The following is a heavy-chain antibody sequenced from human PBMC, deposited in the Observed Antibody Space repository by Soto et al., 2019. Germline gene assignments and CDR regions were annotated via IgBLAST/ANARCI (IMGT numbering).Heavy chain of an antibody. CDR2: IKQDGGEK. Sequence: GGSLRLSCAASGFTFSSFWMTWVRQAPGKGLEWVANIKQDGGEKYYVDSVEGRFTISRDNARNSLFLEMKSLRSEVTAVYSCVRDRSGSYLEGFDYWGQGTLVTVSS. CDR3: VRDRSGSYLEGFDY. V-gene: IGHV3-7*01. D-gene: IGHD1-26*01. CDR1: GFTFSSFW. J-gene: IGHJ4*02.